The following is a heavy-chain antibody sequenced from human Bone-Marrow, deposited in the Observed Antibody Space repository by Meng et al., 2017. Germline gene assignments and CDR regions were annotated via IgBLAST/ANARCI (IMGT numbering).Heavy chain of an antibody. D-gene: IGHD4-11*01. CDR3: ARGPTTMAHDFDY. CDR1: GGSFSDYY. V-gene: IGHV4-34*01. Sequence: QGLEQAWGVGLLKPSETLSLTCVVSGGSFSDYYWSWIRQPPGKGLEWIGEINHSGSTNYNPSLESRATISVDTSQNNLSLKLSSVTAADSAVYYCARGPTTMAHDFDYWGQGTLVTVSS. J-gene: IGHJ4*02. CDR2: INHSGST.